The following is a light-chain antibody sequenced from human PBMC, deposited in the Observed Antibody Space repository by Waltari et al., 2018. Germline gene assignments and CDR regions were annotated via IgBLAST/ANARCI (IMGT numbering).Light chain of an antibody. CDR2: EDT. CDR1: SGPIATHY. V-gene: IGLV6-57*02. CDR3: QSYDDFDWI. J-gene: IGLJ3*02. Sequence: NVILTQPHSASEFPGKTVTITCTASSGPIATHYVQWYEHRPGSGPTTVIYEDTPSPSGVPARFSGSIDSSPNSASLTISGLQPEDEADYYCQSYDDFDWIFGGGTKLTVL.